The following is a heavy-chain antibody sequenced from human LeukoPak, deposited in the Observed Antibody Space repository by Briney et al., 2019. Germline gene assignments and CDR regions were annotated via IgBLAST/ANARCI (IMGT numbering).Heavy chain of an antibody. CDR3: ARHAWDDYGFFDY. V-gene: IGHV4-59*08. D-gene: IGHD4-17*01. CDR2: IYYSRST. CDR1: GGSIRSYY. J-gene: IGHJ4*02. Sequence: SETLSLTCTVSGGSIRSYYWSWIRQPRGKGLEWIGYIYYSRSTNYNPSLKSRVTISVDTSKNQFSLKLSSVTAADTAVYYCARHAWDDYGFFDYWGQGTLVTVSS.